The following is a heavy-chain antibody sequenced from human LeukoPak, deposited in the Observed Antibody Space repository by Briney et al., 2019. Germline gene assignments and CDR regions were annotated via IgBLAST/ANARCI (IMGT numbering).Heavy chain of an antibody. CDR3: AREGSDQLSKDFDY. J-gene: IGHJ4*02. Sequence: ASMKVSCKSSGFTFTGHYIHWVRQAPGQGLEWMGYICPRNSAASYAEKFQGRVTMTRDTPLSTAYMELSRLTSDDTAVYYCAREGSDQLSKDFDYLGQGTLVTVSS. CDR1: GFTFTGHY. D-gene: IGHD2-2*01. CDR2: ICPRNSAA. V-gene: IGHV1-2*02.